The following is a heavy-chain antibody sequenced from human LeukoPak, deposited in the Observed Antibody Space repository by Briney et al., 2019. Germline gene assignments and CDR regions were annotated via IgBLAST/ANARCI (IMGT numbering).Heavy chain of an antibody. Sequence: ASVKVSCKASGGTFSSYAISWLRQAPGQGLEWRGRIIPIFGTANYAQKFQGRVTITTDESTSTAYMELSSLRSEDTAVYYCARGGRGEEMATINAFDIWGQGTMVTVSS. CDR1: GGTFSSYA. D-gene: IGHD5-24*01. CDR2: IIPIFGTA. J-gene: IGHJ3*02. V-gene: IGHV1-69*05. CDR3: ARGGRGEEMATINAFDI.